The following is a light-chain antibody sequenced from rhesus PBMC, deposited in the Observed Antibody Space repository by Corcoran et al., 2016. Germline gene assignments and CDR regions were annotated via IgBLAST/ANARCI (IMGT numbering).Light chain of an antibody. J-gene: IGLJ1*01. CDR3: DSYASTSPYI. CDR1: NSDIGGYNR. CDR2: EVN. V-gene: IGLV2-13*02. Sequence: QAALTQSPSVSGSPGQSVTISCTGSNSDIGGYNRVSWYQQHPGKAPKLLIYEVNKRPSGVSDRFSGSKSANTASLTISGLQAEDEADYYCDSYASTSPYIFGPGTRLTVL.